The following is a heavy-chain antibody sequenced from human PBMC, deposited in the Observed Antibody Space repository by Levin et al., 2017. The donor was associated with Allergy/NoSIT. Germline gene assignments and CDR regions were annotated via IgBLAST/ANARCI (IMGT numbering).Heavy chain of an antibody. D-gene: IGHD3-3*01. J-gene: IGHJ4*02. CDR3: AKARRSLEWLPPFDH. CDR1: GFMFTTYG. Sequence: GESLKISCAPSGFMFTTYGMHWVRQAPGKGLEWVAVISYDGSNQFYAASVKGRFTISRDNSKNTLSLQMNSLRPEDTAVYYCAKARRSLEWLPPFDHWGQGTLVTVSS. V-gene: IGHV3-30*18. CDR2: ISYDGSNQ.